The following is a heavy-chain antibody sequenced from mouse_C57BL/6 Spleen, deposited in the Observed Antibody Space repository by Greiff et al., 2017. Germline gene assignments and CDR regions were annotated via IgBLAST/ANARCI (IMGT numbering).Heavy chain of an antibody. J-gene: IGHJ3*01. CDR2: IRLKSDNYAT. V-gene: IGHV6-3*01. Sequence: EVKVEESGGGLVQPGGSMKLSCVASGFTFSNYWMNWVRQSPEKGLEWVAQIRLKSDNYATHYAESVKGRFTMSRDDSKSSVYLQMNNLRAEDTGIYYCTGATSWFAYWGQGTLVTVSA. D-gene: IGHD1-1*01. CDR1: GFTFSNYW. CDR3: TGATSWFAY.